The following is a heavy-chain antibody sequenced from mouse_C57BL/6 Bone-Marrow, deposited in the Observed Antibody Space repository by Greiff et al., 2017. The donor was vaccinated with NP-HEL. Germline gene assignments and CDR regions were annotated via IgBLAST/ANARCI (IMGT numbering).Heavy chain of an antibody. J-gene: IGHJ2*01. V-gene: IGHV5-4*01. CDR3: ARDDYDDY. CDR1: GFTFSSYA. Sequence: VQLKQSGGGLVKPGGSLKLSCAASGFTFSSYAMSWVRQTPEKRLEWVATISDGGSYTYYPDNVKGRFTISRDNAKNNLYLQMSHLKSEDTAMYYCARDDYDDYWGQGTTLTVSS. CDR2: ISDGGSYT. D-gene: IGHD2-4*01.